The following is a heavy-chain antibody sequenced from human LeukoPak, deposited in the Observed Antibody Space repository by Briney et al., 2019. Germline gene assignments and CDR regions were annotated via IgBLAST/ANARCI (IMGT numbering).Heavy chain of an antibody. Sequence: PSETLSLTCTVSSASISTYYWSWIRQPPGKGLEWIGYIYHSGTSNYNPSLKSRVTMSVDTSKSQFSLSLSSVTSADTAVYYCARENLDAFDIWGQGTMVTVSS. V-gene: IGHV4-59*01. CDR1: SASISTYY. CDR3: ARENLDAFDI. J-gene: IGHJ3*02. CDR2: IYHSGTS.